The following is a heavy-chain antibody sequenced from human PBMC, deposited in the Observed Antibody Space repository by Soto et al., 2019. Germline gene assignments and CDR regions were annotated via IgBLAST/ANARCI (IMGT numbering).Heavy chain of an antibody. CDR1: GFTFSTYA. V-gene: IGHV3-23*01. Sequence: EVQLLESGGGLVQPGGSLRLSCAASGFTFSTYAMTWVRQAPGKGLEWVSSITGSGGSTYYADSVKGRFTIARDNSKDTRYLQMNSLRAEDTAVYYCAKIYDSSGTYWYFDLWGRGTLVTVSS. J-gene: IGHJ2*01. D-gene: IGHD3-22*01. CDR2: ITGSGGST. CDR3: AKIYDSSGTYWYFDL.